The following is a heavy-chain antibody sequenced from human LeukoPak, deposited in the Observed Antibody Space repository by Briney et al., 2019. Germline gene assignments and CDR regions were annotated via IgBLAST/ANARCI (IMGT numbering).Heavy chain of an antibody. D-gene: IGHD3-22*01. CDR2: ISWNSGSI. CDR1: GFTFDDYA. V-gene: IGHV3-9*01. Sequence: SLRLSCAASGFTFDDYAMHWVRQAPGKGLEWVSGISWNSGSIGYADSVKGRFTISRDNAKNSLYLQMNSLRAEDTALYYCAKDMHPYYYDSSGYSCDAFDIWGQGTMVTVSS. J-gene: IGHJ3*02. CDR3: AKDMHPYYYDSSGYSCDAFDI.